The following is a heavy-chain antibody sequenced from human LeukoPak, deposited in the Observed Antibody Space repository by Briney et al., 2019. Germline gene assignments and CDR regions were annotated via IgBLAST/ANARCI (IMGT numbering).Heavy chain of an antibody. CDR2: ISWNSGSI. V-gene: IGHV3-9*01. J-gene: IGHJ4*02. CDR1: GFTFDDYA. D-gene: IGHD3-10*01. CDR3: AKVASAVRTYLDY. Sequence: GGSLRLSCAASGFTFDDYAMHWVRQAPGKGLEWVSGISWNSGSIGYADSVKGRFTTSRDNAKNSLYLQMYSLRAEDTALYYCAKVASAVRTYLDYWGKATLVTVSS.